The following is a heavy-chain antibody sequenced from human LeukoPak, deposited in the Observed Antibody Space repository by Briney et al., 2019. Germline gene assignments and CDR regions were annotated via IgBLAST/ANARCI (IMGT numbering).Heavy chain of an antibody. V-gene: IGHV4-59*02. Sequence: PSETLSITCTVSGGSVSSYYWSWIRQPPGKGLEWIGYIYYSGSTNYNPSLKSRVTISVDTSKNQFSLKLSSVTAADTAVYYCARGPTGVFDYWGQGTLVTASS. CDR3: ARGPTGVFDY. J-gene: IGHJ4*02. CDR2: IYYSGST. D-gene: IGHD7-27*01. CDR1: GGSVSSYY.